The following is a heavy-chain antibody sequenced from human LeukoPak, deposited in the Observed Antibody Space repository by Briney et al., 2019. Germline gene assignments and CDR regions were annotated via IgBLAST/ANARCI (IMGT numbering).Heavy chain of an antibody. CDR1: GFTFSSYA. D-gene: IGHD3-10*01. V-gene: IGHV3-23*01. CDR2: ISGSGGGT. J-gene: IGHJ4*02. CDR3: AKDHIWRFTMVRGVTFDY. Sequence: GGSLRLSCAASGFTFSSYAMSWVRQAPGKGLEWVSAISGSGGGTYYADSVKGRFTISRDNSKNTLYLQMNSLRAEDTAVYYCAKDHIWRFTMVRGVTFDYWGQGTLVTVSS.